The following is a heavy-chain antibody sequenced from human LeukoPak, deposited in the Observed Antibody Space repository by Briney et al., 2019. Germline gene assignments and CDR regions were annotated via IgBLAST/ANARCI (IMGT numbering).Heavy chain of an antibody. CDR3: AREFGDYGMDV. J-gene: IGHJ6*02. D-gene: IGHD3-10*01. CDR2: ISSSSSYI. Sequence: PGGSLRLSCAASGFTVSSNYMSWVRQAPGKGLEWVSSISSSSSYIYYADSVKGRFTISRDNAKNSLYLQMNSLRAEDTAVYYCAREFGDYGMDVWGQGTTVTVSS. CDR1: GFTVSSNY. V-gene: IGHV3-21*01.